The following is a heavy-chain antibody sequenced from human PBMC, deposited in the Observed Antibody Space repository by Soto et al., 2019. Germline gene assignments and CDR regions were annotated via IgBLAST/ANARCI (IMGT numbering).Heavy chain of an antibody. CDR3: ARGVDTAMVSDY. CDR1: GGSISIGGYY. V-gene: IGHV4-31*03. D-gene: IGHD5-18*01. CDR2: IYYSGST. Sequence: QVQLQESGPGLVKPSQTLSLTCTVSGGSISIGGYYWNWIRQHPGKGLEWIGYIYYSGSTYYNPSLKSRVTISVDTSKNQFSLKLSSVTDADTAVYYCARGVDTAMVSDYWGQGTLVTVSS. J-gene: IGHJ4*02.